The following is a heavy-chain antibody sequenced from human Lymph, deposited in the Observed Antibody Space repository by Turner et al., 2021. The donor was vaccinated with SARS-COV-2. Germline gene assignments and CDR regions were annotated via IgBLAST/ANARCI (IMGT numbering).Heavy chain of an antibody. CDR2: ISGSGGTT. J-gene: IGHJ4*02. CDR1: GFTFSSYA. CDR3: AKDRFTLSSGWEDY. Sequence: VKLLESGGGMVQPGGSLRLSCAASGFTFSSYAMSWVRQAPGKGLEWVSGISGSGGTTHYADSVKGRFTISRDNSKNTLYLQMNSLRAEDTAVYYCAKDRFTLSSGWEDYWGQGTLVTVSS. D-gene: IGHD6-19*01. V-gene: IGHV3-23*01.